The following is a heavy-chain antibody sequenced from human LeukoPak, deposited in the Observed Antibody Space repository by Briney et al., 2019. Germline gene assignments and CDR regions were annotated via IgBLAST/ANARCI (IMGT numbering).Heavy chain of an antibody. Sequence: PSETLSLTCSVSGCSLSSNYWSWFRQPPGKGLEWIGYIYYSGSTTYNPSLKSRVTISVDTSKTQFSLKLTSVTAADTAVYYCAKYRSTSGYVDSWGQGTLVTVSS. D-gene: IGHD3-22*01. V-gene: IGHV4-59*08. CDR3: AKYRSTSGYVDS. CDR2: IYYSGST. J-gene: IGHJ4*02. CDR1: GCSLSSNY.